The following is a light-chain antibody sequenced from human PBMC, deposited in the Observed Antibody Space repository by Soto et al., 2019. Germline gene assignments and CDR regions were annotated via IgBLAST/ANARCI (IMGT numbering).Light chain of an antibody. V-gene: IGLV1-51*01. CDR2: DNY. Sequence: QSALTQPPSVSATPGQTVTISCSGSSSNIGNNYVSWYRQLPGTAPQLLIYDNYKRPSGIPDRFSGSKSGTSATLGITGLQTGDEADYYCATWDSSLSAVVVGGGTKVTVL. CDR3: ATWDSSLSAVV. J-gene: IGLJ2*01. CDR1: SSNIGNNY.